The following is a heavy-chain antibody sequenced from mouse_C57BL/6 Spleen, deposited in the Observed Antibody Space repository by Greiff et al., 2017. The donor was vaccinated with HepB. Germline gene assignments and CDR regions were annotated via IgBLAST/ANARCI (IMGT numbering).Heavy chain of an antibody. V-gene: IGHV1-61*01. Sequence: QVHVKQPGAELVRPGSSVKLSCKASGYTFTSYSMDWVKQRPGQGLEWIGNIYPSDSETHYNQKFKDKATLTVDKSSSTAYMQLSSLTSEDSAVYYCARELRRAMDYWGQGTSVTVSS. CDR1: GYTFTSYS. CDR2: IYPSDSET. D-gene: IGHD2-12*01. CDR3: ARELRRAMDY. J-gene: IGHJ4*01.